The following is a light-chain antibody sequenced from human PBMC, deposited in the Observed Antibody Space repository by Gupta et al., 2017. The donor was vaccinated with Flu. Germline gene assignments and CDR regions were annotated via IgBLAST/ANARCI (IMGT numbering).Light chain of an antibody. CDR2: RVS. CDR1: QSLVHSNGNTY. V-gene: IGKV2-30*02. CDR3: MQGTHWPT. Sequence: DVVTTQSSLSLPVTLGQPASISCRSSQSLVHSNGNTYLTWFQQRPGQSPRRLIYRVSNRDSGVPDRFSGSGSGTDVTLKISRVEAEDVGIYYCMQGTHWPTFGQGTKVEIK. J-gene: IGKJ1*01.